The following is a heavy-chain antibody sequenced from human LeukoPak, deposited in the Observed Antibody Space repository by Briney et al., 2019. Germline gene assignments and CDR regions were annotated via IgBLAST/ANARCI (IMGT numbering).Heavy chain of an antibody. CDR2: IYYSGST. CDR3: ARRRGDFWSDYYAFDS. V-gene: IGHV4-59*08. J-gene: IGHJ4*02. CDR1: GGSISSYY. D-gene: IGHD3-3*01. Sequence: SETLSLTCTVSGGSISSYYWSWIRQPPGKGLEWIGYIYYSGSTEYNPSLTSRVTIPLDTSKNQFSLKLSSVTAADTAVYYCARRRGDFWSDYYAFDSWGQGTLVTISS.